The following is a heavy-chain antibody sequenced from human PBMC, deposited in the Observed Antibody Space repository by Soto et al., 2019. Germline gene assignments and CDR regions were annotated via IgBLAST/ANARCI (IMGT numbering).Heavy chain of an antibody. J-gene: IGHJ4*02. CDR1: GFSFRTYA. D-gene: IGHD3-10*01. Sequence: EVQLLESGGGLVQPGGSLRLSSAASGFSFRTYAMSWVRKAPGKGLEWISTLPGSRSNIYYADSVKGRFAISRDNSRSTLYLQMNSLTAEDTAVYYCANGRATYGLLTHDYWGQGTLVTVSS. CDR3: ANGRATYGLLTHDY. V-gene: IGHV3-23*01. CDR2: LPGSRSNI.